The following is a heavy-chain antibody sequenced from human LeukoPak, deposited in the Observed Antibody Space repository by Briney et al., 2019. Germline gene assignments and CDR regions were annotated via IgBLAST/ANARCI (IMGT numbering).Heavy chain of an antibody. CDR2: INQDGSAK. V-gene: IGHV3-7*01. Sequence: AGSLRLSCAASGFTFSSDCTTWFRQAPGKRLEWVANINQDGSAKYYVDSVKGRSTVTRDNAETSVLLQMNSLRNEDTAVYFCGSWVGRDNGGQGTLVTVSS. D-gene: IGHD1-26*01. J-gene: IGHJ4*02. CDR3: GSWVGRDN. CDR1: GFTFSSDC.